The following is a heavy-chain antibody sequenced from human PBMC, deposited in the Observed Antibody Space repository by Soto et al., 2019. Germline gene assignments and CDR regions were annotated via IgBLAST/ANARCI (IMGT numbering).Heavy chain of an antibody. CDR1: VFTFSSYS. D-gene: IGHD6-13*01. Sequence: WWSLRLSCSASVFTFSSYSMNWFRQAPGKGLEWVSSISSSSSYIYYADSVKGRFTISRDNAKNSLYLQMNSLRAEDTAVYYCAREPSGLAAAGTFYYYGMDVWGQGTTVTVSS. CDR2: ISSSSSYI. CDR3: AREPSGLAAAGTFYYYGMDV. V-gene: IGHV3-21*01. J-gene: IGHJ6*02.